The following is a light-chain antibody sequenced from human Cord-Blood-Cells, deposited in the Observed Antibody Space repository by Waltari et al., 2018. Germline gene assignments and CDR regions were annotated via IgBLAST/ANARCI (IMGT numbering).Light chain of an antibody. CDR2: AAS. Sequence: DIQITQSPSSLSASVGDRVTITCRASQSISSYLNWYQQKPGKDPKLLTYAASSLQSGVPSRFSGSGSGTDFTLTISSLQPEDFATYYCQQSYSTPYTFGQGTKLEIK. J-gene: IGKJ2*01. V-gene: IGKV1-39*01. CDR3: QQSYSTPYT. CDR1: QSISSY.